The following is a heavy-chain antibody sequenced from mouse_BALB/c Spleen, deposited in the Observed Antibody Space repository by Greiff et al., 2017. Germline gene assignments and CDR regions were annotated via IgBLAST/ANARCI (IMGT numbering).Heavy chain of an antibody. D-gene: IGHD4-1*01. CDR3: ALTEYYFDY. V-gene: IGHV3-2*02. J-gene: IGHJ2*01. Sequence: EVQLQESGPGLVKPSQSLSLTCTVTGYSITSDYAWNWIRPFPGNKLEWMGYISYSGSTSYNPSLKSRISITRDTSKNQFFLQLNSVTTEDTATYYCALTEYYFDYWGQGTTLTVSS. CDR1: GYSITSDYA. CDR2: ISYSGST.